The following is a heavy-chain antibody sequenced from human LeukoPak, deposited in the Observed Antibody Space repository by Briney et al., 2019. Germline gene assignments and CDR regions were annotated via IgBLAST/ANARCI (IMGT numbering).Heavy chain of an antibody. D-gene: IGHD3-10*01. J-gene: IGHJ4*02. CDR2: LTYDGSDK. V-gene: IGHV3-30-3*01. CDR3: ARDLAESYLFDY. Sequence: GRSLRLSCAASGFPFRNYAMHWVRQAPGKGLEWVATLTYDGSDKDYADSVKGRFTISRDNSKNTLYLQMNGLRAEDTSVYFCARDLAESYLFDYWGQGTLVTVSS. CDR1: GFPFRNYA.